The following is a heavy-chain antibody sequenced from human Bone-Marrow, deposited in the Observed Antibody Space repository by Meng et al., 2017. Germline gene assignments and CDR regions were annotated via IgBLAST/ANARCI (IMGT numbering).Heavy chain of an antibody. Sequence: VQRVESGGAVVKPGVSLRLSCGASGVTFSNAWMSCVRQAPGKGREWVGRIKSKADGGTTDYAAPVKGRFTISIDDSKNTLYLQMNSLKTADTAVYYCTSPRWLLRYDYWGQGTLVTVSS. V-gene: IGHV3-15*02. CDR1: GVTFSNAW. D-gene: IGHD3-22*01. CDR2: IKSKADGGTT. J-gene: IGHJ4*02. CDR3: TSPRWLLRYDY.